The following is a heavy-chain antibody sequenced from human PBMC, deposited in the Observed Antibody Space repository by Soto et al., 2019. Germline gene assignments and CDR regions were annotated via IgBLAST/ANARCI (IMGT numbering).Heavy chain of an antibody. CDR1: GYTFTTYY. V-gene: IGHV1-46*01. CDR3: ARDGGYDAFDI. D-gene: IGHD2-15*01. J-gene: IGHJ3*02. CDR2: INPGTGST. Sequence: QVQLVQSGADVKKPGASVKVSCKASGYTFTTYYMHWVRQAPGQGLEWMGIINPGTGSTNYAQKFQGRVTMTSDTSTNTVYMELSSLRTEDTAVYYCARDGGYDAFDIWGQGTMVTVSS.